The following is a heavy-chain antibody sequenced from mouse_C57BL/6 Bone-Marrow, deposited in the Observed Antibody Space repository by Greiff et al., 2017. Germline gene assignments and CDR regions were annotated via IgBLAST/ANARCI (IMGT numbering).Heavy chain of an antibody. CDR2: ISNGGGST. CDR3: ARHPSITTVVATRYFDV. D-gene: IGHD1-1*01. V-gene: IGHV5-12*01. J-gene: IGHJ1*03. Sequence: EVKLMESGGGLVQPGGSLKLSCAASGFTFSDYYMYWVRQTPEKRLEWVAYISNGGGSTYYPDTVKGRFTISRDNAKNTLYLQMSRLKSEDTAMYYCARHPSITTVVATRYFDVWGTGTTVTVSS. CDR1: GFTFSDYY.